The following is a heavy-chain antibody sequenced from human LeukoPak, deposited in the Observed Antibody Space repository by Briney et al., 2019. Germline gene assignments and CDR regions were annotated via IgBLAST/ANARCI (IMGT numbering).Heavy chain of an antibody. CDR3: ARDPSVRGDNWFDP. V-gene: IGHV3-21*01. D-gene: IGHD3-10*01. CDR1: GFSFDDLG. Sequence: KPGGSLRLSCAASGFSFDDLGMTWVRQVPGKGLEWVSSISSSSSYIYYADSVKGRFTISRDNAKNSLYLQMNSLRAEDTAVYYCARDPSVRGDNWFDPWGQGTLVTVSS. CDR2: ISSSSSYI. J-gene: IGHJ5*02.